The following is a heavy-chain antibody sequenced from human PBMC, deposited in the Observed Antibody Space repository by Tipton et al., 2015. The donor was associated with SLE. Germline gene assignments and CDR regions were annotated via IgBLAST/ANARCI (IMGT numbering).Heavy chain of an antibody. CDR1: GFTFSDYW. Sequence: SLRLSCAASGFTFSDYWMHWVRQAPGKGLQWVAFIRYDGSDKYYADSVKGRFTISRDNSKNTVYLQMNSLRVEDSAMYYCAKAGSSLRLYYYGMDVWGQGTTVTVSS. V-gene: IGHV3-30*02. J-gene: IGHJ6*02. CDR2: IRYDGSDK. CDR3: AKAGSSLRLYYYGMDV. D-gene: IGHD3-3*01.